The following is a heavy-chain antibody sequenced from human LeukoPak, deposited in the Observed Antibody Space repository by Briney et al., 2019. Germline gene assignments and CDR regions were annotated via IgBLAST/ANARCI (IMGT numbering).Heavy chain of an antibody. V-gene: IGHV4-39*07. D-gene: IGHD3-16*02. CDR1: GGSISSSSYY. J-gene: IGHJ4*02. CDR3: ARGGDDYIWGSYRF. CDR2: IYYSGST. Sequence: SETLSLTCTVSGGSISSSSYYWGWIRQPPGKGLEWIGSIYYSGSTYYNPSLKSRATILLDPSKNQFSLNLSSVTAADTAVYYCARGGDDYIWGSYRFWGQGKLVTVSS.